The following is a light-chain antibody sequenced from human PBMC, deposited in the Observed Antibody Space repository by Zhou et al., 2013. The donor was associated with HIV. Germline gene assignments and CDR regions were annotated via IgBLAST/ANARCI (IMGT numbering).Light chain of an antibody. CDR2: QIS. J-gene: IGKJ5*01. V-gene: IGKV2-24*01. CDR3: MQASQFPIT. CDR1: QSLLHSDGNTY. Sequence: DIVMTQTPLSSPVTLGQPASISCSSSQSLLHSDGNTYLSWLQQRPGQPPRLLIYQISNRFSGVPDRFSGSGAGTDFTLKISRVEAEDVGVYCCMQASQFPITFGQGTRLEIK.